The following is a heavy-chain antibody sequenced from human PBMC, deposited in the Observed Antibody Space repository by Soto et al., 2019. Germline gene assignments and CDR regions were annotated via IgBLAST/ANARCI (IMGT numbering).Heavy chain of an antibody. CDR1: GGSISSSSYY. V-gene: IGHV4-39*01. D-gene: IGHD4-4*01. CDR3: ARHRSSSNYDYYYYMDV. J-gene: IGHJ6*03. Sequence: SETLSLTCTVSGGSISSSSYYWGWIRQPPGKGLEWIGSIYYSGSTNYNPSLKSRVTISVDTSKNQFSLKLSSVTAADTAVYYCARHRSSSNYDYYYYMDVWGKGTTVTVSS. CDR2: IYYSGST.